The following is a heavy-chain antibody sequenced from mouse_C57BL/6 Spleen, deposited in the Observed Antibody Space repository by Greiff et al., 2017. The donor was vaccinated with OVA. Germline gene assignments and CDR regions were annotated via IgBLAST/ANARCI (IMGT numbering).Heavy chain of an antibody. CDR3: ARYRLYDGYPHYYAMDY. D-gene: IGHD2-3*01. Sequence: QVQLQQSGPGLVQPSQSLSIPCTVSGFSLTSYGVHWVRQSPGKGLEWLGVIWSGGSTDYNAAFISRLSISKDNSKSQVFFKMNSLQADDTAIYYCARYRLYDGYPHYYAMDYWGQGTSVTVSS. CDR2: IWSGGST. CDR1: GFSLTSYG. J-gene: IGHJ4*01. V-gene: IGHV2-2*01.